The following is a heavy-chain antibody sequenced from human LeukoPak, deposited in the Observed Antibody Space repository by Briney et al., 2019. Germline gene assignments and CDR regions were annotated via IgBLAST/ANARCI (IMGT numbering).Heavy chain of an antibody. J-gene: IGHJ6*02. CDR1: GGSIRNENW. CDR2: IYHSGST. V-gene: IGHV4-4*02. Sequence: SGTLSLTCAVSGGSIRNENWWGWVRQPPGKGLEWIGEIYHSGSTNYIPSLKSRVTISVDKSKNQFSLKLTSVTAADTAVYYYAGSPIGYGMDVWGQGTTVTVSS. CDR3: AGSPIGYGMDV.